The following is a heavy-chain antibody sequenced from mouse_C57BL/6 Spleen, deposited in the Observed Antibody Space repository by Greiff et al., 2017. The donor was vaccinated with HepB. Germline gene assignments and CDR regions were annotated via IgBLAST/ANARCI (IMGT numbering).Heavy chain of an antibody. CDR3: ARHCGSSLYYAMDY. V-gene: IGHV2-6-1*01. Sequence: VQLQQSGPGLVAPSQSLSITCTVSGYSLTSYGVHWVRQPPGKGLEWLVVIWSDGSTTYNSALKSRLSISKDNSKIQVFLKMNSLQTDDTALYYCARHCGSSLYYAMDYWGQGTSVTVSS. D-gene: IGHD1-1*01. CDR2: IWSDGST. CDR1: GYSLTSYG. J-gene: IGHJ4*01.